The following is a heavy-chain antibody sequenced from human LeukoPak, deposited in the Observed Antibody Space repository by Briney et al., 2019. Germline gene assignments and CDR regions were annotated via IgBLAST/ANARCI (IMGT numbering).Heavy chain of an antibody. V-gene: IGHV1-2*04. CDR1: GYTFTGYY. CDR2: INPNSGGT. Sequence: ASVTVSCTASGYTFTGYYMHWVRQAPGQGLEWMGWINPNSGGTNYAQKFQGWVTMTRDTSISTAYMELSRLRSDGTAVYYCARARHRIAVAGIYYWGQGTLVTVSS. D-gene: IGHD6-19*01. J-gene: IGHJ4*02. CDR3: ARARHRIAVAGIYY.